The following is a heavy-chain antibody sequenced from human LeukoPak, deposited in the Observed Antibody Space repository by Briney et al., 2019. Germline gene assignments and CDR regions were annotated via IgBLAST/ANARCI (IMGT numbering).Heavy chain of an antibody. J-gene: IGHJ4*02. CDR1: GGTFSSYA. CDR3: ARALLWFGEFDY. V-gene: IGHV1-69*01. Sequence: SVKVSCKASGGTFSSYAISLVRQAPGQGLEWMGGIIPISGTANYAQKFQGRVTITADESTSTAYMELSSLRSEDTAVYYCARALLWFGEFDYWGQGTLVTVSS. D-gene: IGHD3-10*01. CDR2: IIPISGTA.